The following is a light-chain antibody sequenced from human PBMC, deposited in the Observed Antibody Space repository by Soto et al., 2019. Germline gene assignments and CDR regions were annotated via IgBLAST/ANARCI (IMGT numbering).Light chain of an antibody. CDR1: QSLLHSNGYNY. V-gene: IGKV2-28*01. CDR2: LCS. J-gene: IGKJ2*01. Sequence: DIVMTQSPLSLPVTPGEPASISCRSSQSLLHSNGYNYLDWYLQKPGQSPQLLIYLCSNRASGVPDGSSGSGSGTDFTLKISRVEAADVGVYYCMQALQTPYTFGQGTKLEIK. CDR3: MQALQTPYT.